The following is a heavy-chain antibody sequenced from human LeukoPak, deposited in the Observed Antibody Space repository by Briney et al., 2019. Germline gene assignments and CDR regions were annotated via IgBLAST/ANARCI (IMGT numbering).Heavy chain of an antibody. CDR2: INWNGGST. CDR1: RFTFNDYG. J-gene: IGHJ4*02. V-gene: IGHV3-20*04. Sequence: PGGSLRLSCAASRFTFNDYGMSWVRQAPGKGLGWVCGINWNGGSTGYADSVKGRFTISRDNAKNSLYLQMNSLRAEDTAFYYCARNFGGGDRSGPFYWGQGTLVTVSS. CDR3: ARNFGGGDRSGPFY. D-gene: IGHD3-22*01.